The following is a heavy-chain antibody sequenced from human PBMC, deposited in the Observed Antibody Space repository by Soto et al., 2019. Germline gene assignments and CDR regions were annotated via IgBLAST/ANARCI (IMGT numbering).Heavy chain of an antibody. CDR3: AHIPNYYQYNWFDP. V-gene: IGHV2-5*02. CDR2: IYWDDDK. J-gene: IGHJ5*02. D-gene: IGHD3-10*01. Sequence: QITLKESGPTLVKPTQTLTLTCTFSGFSLSTSGVGVGWIRQPPGKALECLALIYWDDDKRYSPSLKSRLTITKDTSKNQVVLTMTNMDPVDTATYYRAHIPNYYQYNWFDPWGQGTLVTVSS. CDR1: GFSLSTSGVG.